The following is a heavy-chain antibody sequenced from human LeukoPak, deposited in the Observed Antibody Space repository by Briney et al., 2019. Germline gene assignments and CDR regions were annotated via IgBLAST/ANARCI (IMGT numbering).Heavy chain of an antibody. D-gene: IGHD1-20*01. CDR1: GGSISSYY. V-gene: IGHV4-59*01. Sequence: SETLSLTCTVSGGSISSYYWSWIRQPSGKGLEWITYIHYSGITSYNPSLKSRVTISVDSSKNQFSLKVTSVTVADTATYYCARILTGAGPTMDAWGQGTTVTVSS. J-gene: IGHJ6*02. CDR2: IHYSGIT. CDR3: ARILTGAGPTMDA.